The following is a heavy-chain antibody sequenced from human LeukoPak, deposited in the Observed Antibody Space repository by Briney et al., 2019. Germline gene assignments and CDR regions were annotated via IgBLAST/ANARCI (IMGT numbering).Heavy chain of an antibody. V-gene: IGHV3-30*02. J-gene: IGHJ4*02. CDR3: AKDRRYDILTGYPL. Sequence: GGSLRLSCAASGFTFSSYGIYWVRQAPGKGLDWVAFIRSDGSDKYYADSVKGRFTISRDNSKNTLYLQMNSLRAEDTAVYYCAKDRRYDILTGYPLWGQGTLVTVSS. CDR1: GFTFSSYG. CDR2: IRSDGSDK. D-gene: IGHD3-9*01.